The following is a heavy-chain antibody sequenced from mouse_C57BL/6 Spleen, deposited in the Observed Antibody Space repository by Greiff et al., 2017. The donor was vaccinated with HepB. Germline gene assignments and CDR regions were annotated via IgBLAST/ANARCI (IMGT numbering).Heavy chain of an antibody. CDR3: AVAGTGYFDY. J-gene: IGHJ2*01. V-gene: IGHV1-66*01. CDR2: IYPGSGNT. CDR1: GYSFTSYY. D-gene: IGHD3-3*01. Sequence: QVQLQQSGPELVKPGASVKISCKASGYSFTSYYIHWVKQRPGQGLEWIGWIYPGSGNTKYNEKFKAKATLTADTSSSTAYMQLSSLTSEDSAVYYCAVAGTGYFDYWGQGTTLTVSS.